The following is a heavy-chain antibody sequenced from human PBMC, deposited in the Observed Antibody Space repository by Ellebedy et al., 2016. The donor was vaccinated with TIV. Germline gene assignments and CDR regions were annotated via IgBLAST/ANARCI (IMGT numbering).Heavy chain of an antibody. D-gene: IGHD5-18*01. CDR2: IYHSGST. V-gene: IGHV4-59*08. CDR1: GGSISSYY. J-gene: IGHJ4*02. Sequence: MPSETLSLTCTVSGGSISSYYGSWIRQPPGKGLEWLGYIYHSGSTNSNPSLKNRVTISVDTSKNQFSLKLSSVTAADTAVYYCARLSGMWSGVDTAMAPYFDYWGQGTLVTVSS. CDR3: ARLSGMWSGVDTAMAPYFDY.